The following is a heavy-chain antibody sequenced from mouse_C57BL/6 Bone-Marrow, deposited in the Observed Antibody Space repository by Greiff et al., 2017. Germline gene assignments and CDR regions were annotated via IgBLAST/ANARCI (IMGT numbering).Heavy chain of an antibody. D-gene: IGHD3-1*01. CDR2: INYDGSST. CDR1: GFTFSDYY. CDR3: ARELSGPHFDV. J-gene: IGHJ1*03. V-gene: IGHV5-16*01. Sequence: EVKVVESEGGLVQPGSSMKLSCTASGFTFSDYYMAWVRQVPEKGLEWVANINYDGSSTYYLDSLKSRFIISRDNAKNILYLQMSSLKSEDTATYYCARELSGPHFDVWGTGTTVTVSS.